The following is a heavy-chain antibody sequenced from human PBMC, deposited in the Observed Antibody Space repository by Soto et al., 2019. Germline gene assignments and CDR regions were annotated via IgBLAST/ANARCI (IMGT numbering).Heavy chain of an antibody. CDR3: ARDLKGDTKLDY. Sequence: QVQLVESGGGVVQPGGSLRLSCAASGFIFSNYAMLWVRQAPGKGLEWMAAISYDGNTQYYADSVRGRFTISRDNSKNTVYVQMISLRAEDTAVYYCARDLKGDTKLDYWGQGTLVTVSS. CDR2: ISYDGNTQ. D-gene: IGHD1-26*01. J-gene: IGHJ4*02. V-gene: IGHV3-30-3*01. CDR1: GFIFSNYA.